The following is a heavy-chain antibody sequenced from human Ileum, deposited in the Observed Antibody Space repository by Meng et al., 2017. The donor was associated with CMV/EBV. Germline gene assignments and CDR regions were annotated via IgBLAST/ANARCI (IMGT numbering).Heavy chain of an antibody. J-gene: IGHJ4*02. Sequence: GPGPVKPSDTLSLTCCFSGDSIMSYHCGWSWQPAGKGLEWIGRIYTSGSSSYNPSLKSQVTMSVDKSKNQVSLKLTSVTAADTSVYYCARDVRLVGHFDYWGQGTLVTVSS. V-gene: IGHV4-4*07. CDR1: GDSIMSYH. CDR3: ARDVRLVGHFDY. CDR2: IYTSGSS. D-gene: IGHD2-15*01.